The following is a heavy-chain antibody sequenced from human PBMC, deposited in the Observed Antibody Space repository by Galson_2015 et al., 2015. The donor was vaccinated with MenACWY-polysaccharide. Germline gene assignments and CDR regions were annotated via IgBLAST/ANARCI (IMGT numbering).Heavy chain of an antibody. CDR1: GFTFSNYW. Sequence: SLRLSCAASGFTFSNYWMSWVRQAPGKGLEWVASINQDGSDKYYVDSVKGRFTISRDNAKNSLYLQMNSLRVEDTAVYQCARWCSDSSDYGDYWGQGTPVTVSS. CDR2: INQDGSDK. CDR3: ARWCSDSSDYGDY. D-gene: IGHD3-22*01. J-gene: IGHJ4*02. V-gene: IGHV3-7*01.